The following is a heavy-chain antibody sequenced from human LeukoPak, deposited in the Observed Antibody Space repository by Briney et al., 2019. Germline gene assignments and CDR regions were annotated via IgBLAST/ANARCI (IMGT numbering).Heavy chain of an antibody. Sequence: GGSLGLSCAASGFTFRSYAMSWVRQAPGKGLEWVSAISGSSSSTYYADSVKGRFSISRDNSKNTLYLQMNSLRAEDTAVYYCAKVRMITMIAYDAFDIWGQGTMVTVSS. CDR2: ISGSSSST. CDR3: AKVRMITMIAYDAFDI. CDR1: GFTFRSYA. D-gene: IGHD3-22*01. J-gene: IGHJ3*02. V-gene: IGHV3-23*01.